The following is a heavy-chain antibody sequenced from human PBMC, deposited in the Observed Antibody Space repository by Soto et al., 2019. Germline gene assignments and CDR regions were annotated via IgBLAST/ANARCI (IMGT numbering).Heavy chain of an antibody. CDR1: GFTFSSYA. CDR2: ISGSGGST. J-gene: IGHJ4*02. V-gene: IGHV3-23*01. D-gene: IGHD3-10*01. CDR3: APHLWFGELYY. Sequence: EVQLLESGGGLVQPGGSLRLSCAASGFTFSSYAMRWVRQAPGKGLEWVTAISGSGGSTYYADSVKGRFTISRDNSKNTLYLQRNSLRAEDTAVYYCAPHLWFGELYYRGQGTLVTVSS.